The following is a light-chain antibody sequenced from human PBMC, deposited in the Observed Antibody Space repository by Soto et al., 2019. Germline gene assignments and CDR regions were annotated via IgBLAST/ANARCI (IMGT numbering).Light chain of an antibody. J-gene: IGLJ2*01. CDR2: EVS. CDR1: SSDVGAYNY. CDR3: SSYTTSTTVV. V-gene: IGLV2-14*01. Sequence: QSALTQPGSVSGSPGQSITISCTGTSSDVGAYNYVSWFQQHPGKAPKLMIYEVSNRPSGVSNRFSGSKSGNTASLTISGLQVEDEADYYCSSYTTSTTVVFGGGTKLTVL.